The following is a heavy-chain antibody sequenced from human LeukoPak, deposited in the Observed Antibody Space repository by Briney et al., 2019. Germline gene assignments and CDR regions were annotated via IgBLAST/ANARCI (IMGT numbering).Heavy chain of an antibody. CDR1: GGSISSYY. D-gene: IGHD4-17*01. CDR3: ARVDNYGTAFDI. V-gene: IGHV4-59*01. J-gene: IGHJ3*02. CDR2: IYYSGST. Sequence: SETLSLTCTVSGGSISSYYWSWIRHPPGKGLEWIGYIYYSGSTNYNPSLKSRVTISVDTSKNQFSLKLSSVTAADTAVYYCARVDNYGTAFDIWGQGTMVTVSS.